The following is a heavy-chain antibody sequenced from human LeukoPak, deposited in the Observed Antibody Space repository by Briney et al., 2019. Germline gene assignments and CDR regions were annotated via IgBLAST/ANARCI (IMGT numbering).Heavy chain of an antibody. CDR2: INPNSGGT. V-gene: IGHV1-2*02. D-gene: IGHD2-2*01. CDR3: ARRRVVERKYYYYGMDV. Sequence: ASVKVPCKASGYTFTGYYMHWVRQAPGQGLEWMGWINPNSGGTNYAQKFQGRVTMTRDTSISTAYMELSRLRSGDTAVYYCARRRVVERKYYYYGMDVWGQGTTVTVSS. CDR1: GYTFTGYY. J-gene: IGHJ6*02.